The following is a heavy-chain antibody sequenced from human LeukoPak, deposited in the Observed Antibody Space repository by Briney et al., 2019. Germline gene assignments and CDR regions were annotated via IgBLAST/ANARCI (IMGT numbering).Heavy chain of an antibody. CDR1: GGTFSSYA. CDR3: TRGGSLAAAPHLYYFDY. D-gene: IGHD6-19*01. CDR2: INPSGGST. V-gene: IGHV1-46*01. J-gene: IGHJ4*02. Sequence: TSVKVSCKASGGTFSSYAISWVRQAPGQGLEWMGIINPSGGSTTYAQEFQGRVTMTRDTSTSTVYMELSSLRSEDTAVFYCTRGGSLAAAPHLYYFDYWGQGTPVTVSS.